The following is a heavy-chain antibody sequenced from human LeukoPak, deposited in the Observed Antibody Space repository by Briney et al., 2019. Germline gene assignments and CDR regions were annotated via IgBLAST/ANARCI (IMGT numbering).Heavy chain of an antibody. J-gene: IGHJ3*02. Sequence: SETLSLTCTVSGGSISSGSYYWSWIRQPPGKGLEYIAYIYYSGSPNYNPSLKSRVTISVDTSKNHFSLKLSSVTAADTAVYYCARVGGTMVPASSAFDIWGRGTMVTVSS. CDR3: ARVGGTMVPASSAFDI. CDR2: IYYSGSP. CDR1: GGSISSGSYY. D-gene: IGHD1-14*01. V-gene: IGHV4-61*03.